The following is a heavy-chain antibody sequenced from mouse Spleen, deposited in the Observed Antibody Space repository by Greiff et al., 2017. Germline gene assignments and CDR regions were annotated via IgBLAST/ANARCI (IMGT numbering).Heavy chain of an antibody. CDR3: AKGNITTDYLDY. V-gene: IGHV2-5-1*01. Sequence: VQLQQSGPSLVQPSQCVSITCTASGFSFTSYCVHWVRQSPGKGLEWLGVIWSGGSTDYYAPYLSRQSITTDNSKSQVFFRMNSLQADDTAIYYCAKGNITTDYLDYWGQGTTLTVSS. J-gene: IGHJ2*01. D-gene: IGHD1-1*01. CDR1: GFSFTSYC. CDR2: IWSGGST.